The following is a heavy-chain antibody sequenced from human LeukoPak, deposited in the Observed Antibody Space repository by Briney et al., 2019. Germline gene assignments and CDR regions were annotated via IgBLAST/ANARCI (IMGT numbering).Heavy chain of an antibody. D-gene: IGHD4-17*01. V-gene: IGHV3-64*02. CDR2: ISSSGGST. Sequence: GGSLRLSCAASGFTFRSFAMHWVRQAPGKGLEYVSAISSSGGSTYYADSMKGRFTISRDNFEKSLYLQMGSLRPEDMAVYYCARGSATVTYPVDYWGQGTLVTVSA. CDR1: GFTFRSFA. J-gene: IGHJ4*02. CDR3: ARGSATVTYPVDY.